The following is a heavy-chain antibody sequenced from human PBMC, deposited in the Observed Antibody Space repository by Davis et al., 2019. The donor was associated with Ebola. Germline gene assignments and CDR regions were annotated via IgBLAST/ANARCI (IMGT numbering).Heavy chain of an antibody. Sequence: ASVKVSCKASGYTFTSYGISWVRQAPGQGLEWMGWISAYNGNTNYAQKFQGRVTITADKSTSTAYMELSSLRSEDTAVYYCARDQLKDCSSTSCYTRYGMDVWGQGTTVTVSS. CDR3: ARDQLKDCSSTSCYTRYGMDV. J-gene: IGHJ6*02. V-gene: IGHV1-18*01. D-gene: IGHD2-2*02. CDR2: ISAYNGNT. CDR1: GYTFTSYG.